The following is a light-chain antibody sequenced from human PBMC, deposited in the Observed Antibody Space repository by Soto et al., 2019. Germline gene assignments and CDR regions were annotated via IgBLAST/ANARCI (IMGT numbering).Light chain of an antibody. V-gene: IGLV2-8*01. Sequence: QSALTQPPSASGSPGQSVTISCTGTSSDVGGYNYVSWYQQYPGRAPKLMIYEVTKRPSGVPDRFSGSKSGNXASXTVSGLQAEDEADYYCSSSAASNNFYFVFGGGTKLTVL. CDR3: SSSAASNNFYFV. J-gene: IGLJ3*02. CDR1: SSDVGGYNY. CDR2: EVT.